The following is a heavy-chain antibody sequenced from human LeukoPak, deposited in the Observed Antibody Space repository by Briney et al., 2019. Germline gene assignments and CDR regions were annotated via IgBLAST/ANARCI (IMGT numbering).Heavy chain of an antibody. Sequence: SETLSLTCTVSGGFISSGGYYWGWIRQPPGKGLEWIGSIYYSGSTNYNPSLKSRVTISVDTSKNQFSLKLSSVTAADTAVYYCAKYSSSPNWFDPWGQGTLVTVSS. D-gene: IGHD6-13*01. J-gene: IGHJ5*02. CDR2: IYYSGST. CDR1: GGFISSGGYY. CDR3: AKYSSSPNWFDP. V-gene: IGHV4-39*07.